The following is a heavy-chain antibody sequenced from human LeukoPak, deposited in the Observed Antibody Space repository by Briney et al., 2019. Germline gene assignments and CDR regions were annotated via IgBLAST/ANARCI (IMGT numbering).Heavy chain of an antibody. CDR1: GGSFSGYY. CDR2: INHSGST. J-gene: IGHJ4*02. Sequence: PSETLSLTCAVYGGSFSGYYWSWIRQPPGKGPEWLGEINHSGSTDYNPSLKSRVSISADTSKNQFSLKLSSVTAADTAVYYCARTGETAMDSRGLFDYWGQGTLVTVSS. CDR3: ARTGETAMDSRGLFDY. V-gene: IGHV4-34*01. D-gene: IGHD5-18*01.